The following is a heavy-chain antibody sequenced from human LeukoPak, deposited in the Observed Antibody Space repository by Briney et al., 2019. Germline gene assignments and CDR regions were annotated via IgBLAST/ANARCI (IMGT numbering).Heavy chain of an antibody. J-gene: IGHJ6*02. CDR2: IHTTSST. Sequence: PSQTLSLTCTVSGGSFSKYYWSWIPQPACHRLPSIFRIHTTSSTNSNTSVQSRVTMSVDTSNNQFSLKLTSVTAADTAVYYCARQPPQYYGMDVWGQGTTVTVSS. D-gene: IGHD1-14*01. CDR3: ARQPPQYYGMDV. V-gene: IGHV4-4*07. CDR1: GGSFSKYY.